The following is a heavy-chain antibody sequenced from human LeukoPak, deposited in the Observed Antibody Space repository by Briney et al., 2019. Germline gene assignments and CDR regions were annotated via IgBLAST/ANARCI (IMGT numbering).Heavy chain of an antibody. CDR3: AKIKTGSAADPFDN. V-gene: IGHV4-38-2*01. J-gene: IGHJ4*02. CDR2: INHSRST. D-gene: IGHD1-26*01. CDR1: GYFISSGYY. Sequence: SETLSLTCAVSGYFISSGYYWGWIRQPPEKGLEWIGSINHSRSTYYNPSLKSRVTISMDTSKNQLALKLTSVSDADAAVYLCAKIKTGSAADPFDNWGQGTLVTVSS.